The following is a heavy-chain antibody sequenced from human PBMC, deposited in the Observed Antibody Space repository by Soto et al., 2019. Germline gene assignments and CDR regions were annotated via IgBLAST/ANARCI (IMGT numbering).Heavy chain of an antibody. CDR3: TVWGSGNDFGAA. V-gene: IGHV3-72*01. D-gene: IGHD3-10*01. CDR2: SKNKADSYTT. J-gene: IGHJ4*02. Sequence: ESGGGLVQPGGSLRLSCAASGFTFSDHCMDWVRQAPGKGLEWVGRSKNKADSYTTEYAASVKGRFTISRDGSKNSLFLQMNSLKTEDTAVYYCTVWGSGNDFGAAWGQGILVTVSS. CDR1: GFTFSDHC.